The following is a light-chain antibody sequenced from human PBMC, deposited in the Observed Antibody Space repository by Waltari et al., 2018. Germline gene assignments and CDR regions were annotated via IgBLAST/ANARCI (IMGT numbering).Light chain of an antibody. V-gene: IGLV2-11*01. J-gene: IGLJ3*02. Sequence: SALTQPRSVSGSPGQSVTISCTGTTSDVGGYNDVSWYQHHPGKAPKLMIFDVTQRPSGVPDRFSGSKSANMASLTISGLQAEDEADYYCCSFAGTYTWVFGGGTKVTVL. CDR2: DVT. CDR3: CSFAGTYTWV. CDR1: TSDVGGYND.